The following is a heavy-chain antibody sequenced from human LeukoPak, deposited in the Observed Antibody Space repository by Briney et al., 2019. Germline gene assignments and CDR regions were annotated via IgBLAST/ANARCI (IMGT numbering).Heavy chain of an antibody. Sequence: SQTLSLTCTVSGGSISSGDYYWSWIRQRPGKGLEWIGYIYYSGSTYYNPYFKSRVTISVDTSKNQFSLKLSSVTAADTAVYYCARVSHDILTGYYAIDYWGQGTLVTVSS. D-gene: IGHD3-9*01. J-gene: IGHJ4*02. CDR2: IYYSGST. CDR1: GGSISSGDYY. CDR3: ARVSHDILTGYYAIDY. V-gene: IGHV4-30-4*01.